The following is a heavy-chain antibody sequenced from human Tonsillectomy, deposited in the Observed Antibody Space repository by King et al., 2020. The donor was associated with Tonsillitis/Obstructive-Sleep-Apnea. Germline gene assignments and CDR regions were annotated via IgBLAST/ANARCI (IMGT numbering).Heavy chain of an antibody. Sequence: VQLVESGGGVVRPGGSLXLSCAGSGFXXDNYGMSWVRQAPGKGLEWVSGINWNGGSTGYADSVKGRLTISRDNAKNSLYLQMNSLRAEDTALYYCARXXRGVXNNYYXSGSPDYXGQXTXVTVSX. D-gene: IGHD3-10*01. CDR2: INWNGGST. V-gene: IGHV3-20*04. CDR3: ARXXRGVXNNYYXSGSPDY. J-gene: IGHJ4*02. CDR1: GFXXDNYG.